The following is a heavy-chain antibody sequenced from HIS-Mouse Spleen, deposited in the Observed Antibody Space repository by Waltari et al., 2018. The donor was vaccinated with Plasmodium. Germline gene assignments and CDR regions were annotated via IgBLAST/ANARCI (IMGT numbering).Heavy chain of an antibody. Sequence: QLQLQESGPGLVKPSETLSLTCTVSGGSISSSSYYWGWIRQPPGKGLEWIGSIYYSGSTYYNPSLKSRVTIAVDTSKDQFSLKLSSVSAADTAVYYCARDRITGTSYCDYWCQGTLVTVSS. D-gene: IGHD1-20*01. CDR2: IYYSGST. CDR3: ARDRITGTSYCDY. V-gene: IGHV4-39*07. J-gene: IGHJ4*02. CDR1: GGSISSSSYY.